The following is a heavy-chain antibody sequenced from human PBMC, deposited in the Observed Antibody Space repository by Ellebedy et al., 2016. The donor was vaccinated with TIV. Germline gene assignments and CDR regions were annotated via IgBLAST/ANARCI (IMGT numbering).Heavy chain of an antibody. D-gene: IGHD6-19*01. J-gene: IGHJ4*02. CDR3: ASGYSSGWLDY. CDR2: IYTSGST. Sequence: MPSETLSLTCTVSGGSISSYYWSWIRQPAGKGLEWIGRIYTSGSTNYNPSLKSRVTMPVDTSKNQFSLKLSSVTAADTAVYYCASGYSSGWLDYWGQGTLVTVSS. CDR1: GGSISSYY. V-gene: IGHV4-4*07.